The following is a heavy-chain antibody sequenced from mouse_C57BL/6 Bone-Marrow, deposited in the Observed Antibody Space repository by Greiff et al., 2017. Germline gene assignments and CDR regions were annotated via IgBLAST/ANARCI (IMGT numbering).Heavy chain of an antibody. Sequence: QVQLQQSGAELMKPGASVKLSCKATGYTFTGYWIEWVKQRPGHGLEWIGEILPGSGSTNSNEKFKGKATFTADPSSNTAYMQLRSLTTEDSAIYYCARSDGYYPAWFAYWGQGTLVTVSA. CDR2: ILPGSGST. CDR1: GYTFTGYW. V-gene: IGHV1-9*01. D-gene: IGHD2-3*01. CDR3: ARSDGYYPAWFAY. J-gene: IGHJ3*01.